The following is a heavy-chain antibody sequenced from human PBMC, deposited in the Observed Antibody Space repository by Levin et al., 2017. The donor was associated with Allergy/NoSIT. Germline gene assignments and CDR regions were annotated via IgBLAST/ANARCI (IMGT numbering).Heavy chain of an antibody. V-gene: IGHV3-7*01. CDR1: GFTFSRYW. CDR2: IKQDGSEK. J-gene: IGHJ6*02. Sequence: GGSLRLSCAASGFTFSRYWMTWVRQAPGKGLEWVANIKQDGSEKYYVDSVKGRFTISRDNAKNTFYLQMNSLIAEDTAVYYCARGTSTWHRYYYYGMDVWGQGTTVTVSS. CDR3: ARGTSTWHRYYYYGMDV. D-gene: IGHD3-16*02.